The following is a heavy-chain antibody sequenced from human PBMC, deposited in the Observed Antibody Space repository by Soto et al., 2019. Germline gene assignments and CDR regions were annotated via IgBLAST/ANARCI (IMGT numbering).Heavy chain of an antibody. V-gene: IGHV3-21*01. CDR1: GFTFSSFA. D-gene: IGHD6-13*01. Sequence: PGGSLRLSCAASGFTFSSFAMSWVRQAPGKGLEWVSSISSSSSYIYYADSVKGRFTISRDNAKNSLYLQMNSLRAEDTAVYYCARETRAAHWGQGTLVTVSS. CDR3: ARETRAAH. CDR2: ISSSSSYI. J-gene: IGHJ4*02.